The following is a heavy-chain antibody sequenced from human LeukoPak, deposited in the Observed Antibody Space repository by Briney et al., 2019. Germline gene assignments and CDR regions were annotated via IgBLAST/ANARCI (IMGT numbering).Heavy chain of an antibody. V-gene: IGHV3-66*01. CDR3: ATGDYGAFDI. Sequence: GGSLRLSCAASGFTFSSYAMSWVRQAPGKGLEWVSVIYSGGSTYYADSVKGRFTISRDNSKNTLYLQMNSLRAEDTAVYYCATGDYGAFDIWGQGTMVTVSS. CDR2: IYSGGST. CDR1: GFTFSSYA. D-gene: IGHD4-17*01. J-gene: IGHJ3*02.